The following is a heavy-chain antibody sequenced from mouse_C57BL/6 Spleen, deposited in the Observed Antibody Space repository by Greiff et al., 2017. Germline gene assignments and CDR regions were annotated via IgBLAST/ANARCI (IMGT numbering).Heavy chain of an antibody. CDR3: ARPSLDSSVPLFDY. Sequence: VQLQQSGAELVKPGASVKISCKASGYAFSSYWMNWVKQRPGKGLEWIGQIYPGDGDTNYNGKFKGKATLTADKSSSTAYMQLSSLTSEDSAVYFCARPSLDSSVPLFDYWGQGTTLTVSS. CDR2: IYPGDGDT. J-gene: IGHJ2*01. V-gene: IGHV1-80*01. D-gene: IGHD3-2*02. CDR1: GYAFSSYW.